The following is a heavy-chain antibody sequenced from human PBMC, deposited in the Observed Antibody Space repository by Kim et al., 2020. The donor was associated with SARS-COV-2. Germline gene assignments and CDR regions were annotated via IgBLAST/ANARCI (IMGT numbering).Heavy chain of an antibody. CDR3: VKGGLYSGSWYSDY. V-gene: IGHV3-64D*09. J-gene: IGHJ4*02. Sequence: GGSLRLSCSVSGFTFSDFAMHWVRQAPGKGLECVSAISRSGGDVFYADSVKGRFTISRDNSKNTLYLQMSSLRADDTAVYYCVKGGLYSGSWYSDYWGQG. CDR2: ISRSGGDV. D-gene: IGHD6-13*01. CDR1: GFTFSDFA.